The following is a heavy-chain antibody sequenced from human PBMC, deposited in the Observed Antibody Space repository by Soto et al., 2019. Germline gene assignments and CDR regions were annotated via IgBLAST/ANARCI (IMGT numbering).Heavy chain of an antibody. V-gene: IGHV1-3*01. CDR2: INPATGNT. CDR3: ARRYKSAGWLEP. D-gene: IGHD1-1*01. CDR1: GYSFATYA. J-gene: IGHJ5*02. Sequence: QVQLVQSGAEVKKPGTSVKVSCKASGYSFATYAIHWVRQGPGQGLEWMGWINPATGNTEYSDKFQDRVTFTRDTSATTAYMELRGLRSEDTAVYYCARRYKSAGWLEPWGQGTLVTVSS.